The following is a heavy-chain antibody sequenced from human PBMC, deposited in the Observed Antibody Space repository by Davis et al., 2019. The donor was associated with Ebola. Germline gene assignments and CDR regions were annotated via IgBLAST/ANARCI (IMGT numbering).Heavy chain of an antibody. CDR2: IYYSGST. Sequence: PSETLSLTCTVSGGSISSHYWSWIRQPPGKGLEWIGYIYYSGSTNYNPSLKSRVTISVDTSKNQFSLKLSSVTAADTAVYYCARMYGRWFDPWGQGTLVTVSS. J-gene: IGHJ5*02. CDR3: ARMYGRWFDP. V-gene: IGHV4-59*11. CDR1: GGSISSHY. D-gene: IGHD1-26*01.